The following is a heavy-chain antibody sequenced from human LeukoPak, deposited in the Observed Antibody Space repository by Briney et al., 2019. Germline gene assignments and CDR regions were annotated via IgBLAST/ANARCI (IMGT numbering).Heavy chain of an antibody. CDR1: GYTFTNFA. V-gene: IGHV7-4-1*01. J-gene: IGHJ4*02. CDR3: ARVGGGGYCSDRACYPTY. CDR2: INTNTGNP. D-gene: IGHD2-15*01. Sequence: ASVKVSCKASGYTFTNFAMNWVRQAPGQGLEWMGWINTNTGNPTYARDFTGRFVFSLDTSVRTAYLQIDSLRPEDTAVYYCARVGGGGYCSDRACYPTYWGQGTLVTVSS.